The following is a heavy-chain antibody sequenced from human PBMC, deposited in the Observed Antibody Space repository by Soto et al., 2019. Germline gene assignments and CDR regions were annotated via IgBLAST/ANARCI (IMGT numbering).Heavy chain of an antibody. Sequence: SETLSLTCTVSGGSISRYYWSWSRQPPGKGLEWIGYIYYSGSTNYNPSLKSRVTISVDTSKNQFSLKLSSVTAADTAVYYCARGAAEIDYWGQGTLVTVS. V-gene: IGHV4-59*01. D-gene: IGHD6-13*01. J-gene: IGHJ4*02. CDR2: IYYSGST. CDR3: ARGAAEIDY. CDR1: GGSISRYY.